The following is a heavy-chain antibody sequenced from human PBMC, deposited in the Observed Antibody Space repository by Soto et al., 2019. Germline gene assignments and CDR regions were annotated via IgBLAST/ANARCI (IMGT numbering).Heavy chain of an antibody. CDR2: ISYDSDTI. D-gene: IGHD3-3*01. V-gene: IGHV3-48*02. J-gene: IGHJ6*02. Sequence: GCLRLSCAGSGFTFGTYSMNWVRQAAGKGLEWIAYISYDSDTIQYADSVKGRFTISRDNAKNSLYMQINSLRDEDTAVYYCARLYYDYVWGQGSTVTVS. CDR1: GFTFGTYS. CDR3: ARLYYDYV.